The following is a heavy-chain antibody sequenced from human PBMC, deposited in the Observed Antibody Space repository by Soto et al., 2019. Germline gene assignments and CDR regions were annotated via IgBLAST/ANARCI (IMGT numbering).Heavy chain of an antibody. J-gene: IGHJ5*02. V-gene: IGHV4-34*01. D-gene: IGHD4-17*01. CDR3: ARGYPTVTTSLPPCGAGDNRFAP. CDR1: GGSFSGYY. Sequence: SETLSLTCAVYGGSFSGYYWSWIRQPPGKGLEWIGEINHSGSTNYNPSLKSRVTISVDTSKNQFSLKLSSVTAADTAVYYCARGYPTVTTSLPPCGAGDNRFAPWGQGTLVTVSS. CDR2: INHSGST.